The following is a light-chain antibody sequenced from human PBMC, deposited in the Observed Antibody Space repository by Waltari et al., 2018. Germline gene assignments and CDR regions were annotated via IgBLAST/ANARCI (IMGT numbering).Light chain of an antibody. CDR2: DSS. CDR3: LQVDSFPRT. V-gene: IGKV1-12*01. Sequence: DIQMSQSPSSVSASVGDSVTLTCRASQGIGSRLAWYQQKPGKAPHILISDSSSWHSGVPSRFSGSGSGTEFTLTLSSLQPEDFATYYCLQVDSFPRTFGQGTKVEVK. J-gene: IGKJ1*01. CDR1: QGIGSR.